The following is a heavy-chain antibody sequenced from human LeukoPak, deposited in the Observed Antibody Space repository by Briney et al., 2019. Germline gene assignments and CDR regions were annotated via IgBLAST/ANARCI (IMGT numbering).Heavy chain of an antibody. Sequence: ASVKVSCKVSGYTLTELSMHWVRQAPGKGLEWMGGFDPEDGETIYAQKFQGRVTMTEDTSTDTAYMELSSLRSEDTGVYYCASRLYYDSSGAFDIWGQGTMVTVSS. V-gene: IGHV1-24*01. D-gene: IGHD3-22*01. CDR2: FDPEDGET. CDR1: GYTLTELS. J-gene: IGHJ3*02. CDR3: ASRLYYDSSGAFDI.